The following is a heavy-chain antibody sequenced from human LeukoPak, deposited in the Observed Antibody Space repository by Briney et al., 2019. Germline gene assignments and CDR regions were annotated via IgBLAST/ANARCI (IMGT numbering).Heavy chain of an antibody. V-gene: IGHV3-23*01. Sequence: GGSLRLSCAASGFNFITAAMTWVRQAPGKGLEWVSLIGASGGSTYYADSVKGRFTISRDNSNHTLSLQMNSLRVEDTAIYYCVKDIQLSTWGLGTMVTVSS. CDR1: GFNFITAA. CDR3: VKDIQLST. J-gene: IGHJ3*01. CDR2: IGASGGST. D-gene: IGHD5-24*01.